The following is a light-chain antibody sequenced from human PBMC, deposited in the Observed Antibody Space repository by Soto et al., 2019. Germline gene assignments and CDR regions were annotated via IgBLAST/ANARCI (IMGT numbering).Light chain of an antibody. V-gene: IGLV4-69*01. CDR2: LNSDGSH. CDR3: QTWGSGIVV. Sequence: QSVLTQSPSASASLGASVKLTCTLSSGHSNYAIAWHQQQSEQGPRYLMKLNSDGSHSKGDGIPDRFSGSSSGAERYLTSSSLQSEDEADYYCQTWGSGIVVFGGGTKLTVL. CDR1: SGHSNYA. J-gene: IGLJ2*01.